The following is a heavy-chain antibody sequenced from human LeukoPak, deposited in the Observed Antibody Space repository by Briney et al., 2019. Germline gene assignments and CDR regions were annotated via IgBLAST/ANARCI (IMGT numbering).Heavy chain of an antibody. D-gene: IGHD1-1*01. V-gene: IGHV3-74*01. CDR3: ARRGNGGAGLDY. J-gene: IGHJ4*02. CDR1: GFTFSSYW. Sequence: GGSLRLSCAASGFTFSSYWMHWVRQAPGKGLVWVSRINSDGSSTSYADSVKGRFTISRDNTKNTLYLQMNSLRAEDTAVYYCARRGNGGAGLDYWGQGTLVTVSS. CDR2: INSDGSST.